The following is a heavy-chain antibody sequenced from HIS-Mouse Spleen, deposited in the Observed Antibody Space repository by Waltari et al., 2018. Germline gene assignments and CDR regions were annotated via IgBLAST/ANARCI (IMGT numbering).Heavy chain of an antibody. J-gene: IGHJ2*01. D-gene: IGHD6-13*01. CDR1: GGPIRTSSYY. CDR3: AREIPYSSSWYDWYFDL. CDR2: IYYSGST. Sequence: QLQLQESGPGLVKPSETLSLTCTVSGGPIRTSSYYWGRIRQPPGKGLEWIGSIYYSGSTYYNPSLKSRVTISVDTSKNQFSLKLSSVTAADTAVYYCAREIPYSSSWYDWYFDLWGRGTLVTVSS. V-gene: IGHV4-39*07.